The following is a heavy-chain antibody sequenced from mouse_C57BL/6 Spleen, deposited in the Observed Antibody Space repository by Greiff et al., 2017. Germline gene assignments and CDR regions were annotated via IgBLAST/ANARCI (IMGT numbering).Heavy chain of an antibody. CDR2: IYPGDGDT. J-gene: IGHJ3*01. D-gene: IGHD2-4*01. CDR1: GYAFSSSW. V-gene: IGHV1-82*01. Sequence: QVQLQQSGPELVQPGASVKISCKASGYAFSSSWMNWVKQRPGKGLEWIGRIYPGDGDTNYNGKFKGKATLTADKSSSTAYMQLSSLTSEDSAVYFCASFLYDYDAWFAYWGQGTLVTVSA. CDR3: ASFLYDYDAWFAY.